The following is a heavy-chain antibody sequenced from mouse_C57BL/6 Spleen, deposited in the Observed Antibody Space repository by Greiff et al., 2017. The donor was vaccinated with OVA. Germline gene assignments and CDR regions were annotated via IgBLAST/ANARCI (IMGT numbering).Heavy chain of an antibody. CDR2: ISSGSSTI. D-gene: IGHD1-1*01. J-gene: IGHJ2*01. CDR3: ARGTVVAFDY. Sequence: DVHLVESGGGLVKPGGSLKLSCAASGFTFSDYGMHWVRQAPEKGLEWVAYISSGSSTIYYADTVKGRFTISRDNAKNTLFLQMTSLRSEDTAMYYCARGTVVAFDYWGQGTTLTVSS. V-gene: IGHV5-17*01. CDR1: GFTFSDYG.